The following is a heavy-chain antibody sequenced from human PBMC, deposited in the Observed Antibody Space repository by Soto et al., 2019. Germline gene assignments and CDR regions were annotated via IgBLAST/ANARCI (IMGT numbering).Heavy chain of an antibody. CDR1: GYSFTSYW. Sequence: PGESLKISCKGSGYSFTSYWIGWVRQMPGKGLEWMGIIYPGDSDTRYSPSFQGQVTISADKSISTAYLQWSSLKASDTAMYYCARLEYCSSTSCSSYYYYMDVWGKGITVTVSS. V-gene: IGHV5-51*01. J-gene: IGHJ6*03. D-gene: IGHD2-2*01. CDR3: ARLEYCSSTSCSSYYYYMDV. CDR2: IYPGDSDT.